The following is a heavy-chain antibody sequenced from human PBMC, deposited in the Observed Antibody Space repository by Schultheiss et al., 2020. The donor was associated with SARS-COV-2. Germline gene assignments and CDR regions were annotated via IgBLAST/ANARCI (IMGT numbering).Heavy chain of an antibody. CDR3: AREPRGFSYGTFDY. CDR1: GESLRNFY. D-gene: IGHD5-18*01. Sequence: SQTLSLTCAVYGESLRNFYWSWIRQAPGKGLEWIGEISHSGTTNYNPSLKSRVTISVDTSKNQISLSLSSVTAADTAVYYCAREPRGFSYGTFDYWGQGTLVTVSS. CDR2: ISHSGTT. J-gene: IGHJ4*02. V-gene: IGHV4-34*01.